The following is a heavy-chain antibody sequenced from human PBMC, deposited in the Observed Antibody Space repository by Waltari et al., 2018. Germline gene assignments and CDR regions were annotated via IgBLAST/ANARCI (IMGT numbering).Heavy chain of an antibody. CDR2: LYYTGTP. V-gene: IGHV4-39*07. D-gene: IGHD3-3*01. J-gene: IGHJ3*01. CDR3: ARRSGYYDL. Sequence: QLQLQESGPGLLKPSETLSLTCTVSGGSISSISYSWGWIRQPPGKGVEWIADLYYTGTPSVNPSLKSRVTISVDTSRNQFSLKLGSVTAADTAVYFCARRSGYYDLWGQGTMVTVSS. CDR1: GGSISSISYS.